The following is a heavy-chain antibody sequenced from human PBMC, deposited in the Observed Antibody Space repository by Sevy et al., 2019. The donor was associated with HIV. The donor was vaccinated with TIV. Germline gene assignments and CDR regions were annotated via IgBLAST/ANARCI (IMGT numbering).Heavy chain of an antibody. CDR2: IYYSGST. V-gene: IGHV4-59*13. CDR3: ARGGEQLGPEIDY. J-gene: IGHJ4*02. CDR1: GGSISSYY. Sequence: SETLSLTCTVSGGSISSYYWSWIRQPPGEGLEWIGYIYYSGSTNYNPSLKSRVTISVDTSKNQFSLKLSSVTAADTAVYYCARGGEQLGPEIDYWGQGTLVTVSS. D-gene: IGHD6-6*01.